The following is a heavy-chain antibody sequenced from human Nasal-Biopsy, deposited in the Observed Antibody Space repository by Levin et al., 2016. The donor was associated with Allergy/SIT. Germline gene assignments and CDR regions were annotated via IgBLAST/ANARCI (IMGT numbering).Heavy chain of an antibody. CDR2: IANDGVT. CDR1: GFDFSAYG. CDR3: GKFVSFPGY. Sequence: GESLKISCAASGFDFSAYGIHWVRQAPGTGLEWVGLIANDGVTYYRDSVKGRFTISRDNSKSTVYLQMYTLRPEDTAVYYCGKFVSFPGYWGQGTQVTVSS. J-gene: IGHJ4*02. V-gene: IGHV3-30*06.